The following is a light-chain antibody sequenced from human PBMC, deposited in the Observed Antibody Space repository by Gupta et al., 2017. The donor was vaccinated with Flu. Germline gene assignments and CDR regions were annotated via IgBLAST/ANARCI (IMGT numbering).Light chain of an antibody. V-gene: IGKV1-39*01. J-gene: IGKJ2*01. CDR3: QQSYSTLYT. CDR2: AAS. CDR1: QSISSY. Sequence: GDRVTITCRASQSISSYLNWYQQKPGKAPKLLIYAASSLQSGVPSRFSGGGSGTDFTLTISSLQPEDFATYYCQQSYSTLYTFGQGTKLEIK.